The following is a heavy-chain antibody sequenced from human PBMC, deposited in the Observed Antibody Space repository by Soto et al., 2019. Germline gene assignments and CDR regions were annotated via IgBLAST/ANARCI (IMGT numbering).Heavy chain of an antibody. CDR3: ARLFWSGYYASLHYFDY. D-gene: IGHD3-3*01. CDR2: IYYSGST. J-gene: IGHJ4*02. V-gene: IGHV4-39*01. Sequence: SETLSLTCTVSGGSISSSSYYWGWIRQPPGKGLEWIGSIYYSGSTYYNPSLKSRVTISVDTSKNQFSLKLSSVTAADTAVYYCARLFWSGYYASLHYFDYWGQGTLVTVSS. CDR1: GGSISSSSYY.